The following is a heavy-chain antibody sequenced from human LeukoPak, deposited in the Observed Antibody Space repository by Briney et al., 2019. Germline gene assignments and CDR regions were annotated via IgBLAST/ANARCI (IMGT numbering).Heavy chain of an antibody. J-gene: IGHJ4*02. V-gene: IGHV3-7*01. CDR1: GFTFSDYW. D-gene: IGHD2-15*01. CDR2: IRQDGSEK. CDR3: ARISCSRSSCYGVYDY. Sequence: PGGSLRLSCAASGFTFSDYWMTWVRQAPGKGLEWVANIRQDGSEKYHVDSVKGRFTISRDNAKNSVYLQMNSPRAEDTAVYYCARISCSRSSCYGVYDYWGQGSLVTVSS.